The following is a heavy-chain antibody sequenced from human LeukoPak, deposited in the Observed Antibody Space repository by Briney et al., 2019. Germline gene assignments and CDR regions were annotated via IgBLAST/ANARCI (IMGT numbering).Heavy chain of an antibody. CDR3: AKRYGSSGYYPPDAFDI. J-gene: IGHJ3*02. CDR2: ISGSGGST. CDR1: GFTFSSYA. V-gene: IGHV3-23*01. D-gene: IGHD3-22*01. Sequence: SGGSLRLSCGASGFTFSSYAMSWVRQAPGEGREWVSAISGSGGSTYYADSVKGRFTISRDNSKNTLYLQMNSLRAEDTAVYYCAKRYGSSGYYPPDAFDIWGQGTMVTVSP.